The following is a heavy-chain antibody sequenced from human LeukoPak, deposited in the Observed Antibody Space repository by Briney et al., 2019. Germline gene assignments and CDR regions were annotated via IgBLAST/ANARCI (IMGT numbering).Heavy chain of an antibody. J-gene: IGHJ4*02. CDR3: TREEAYFDSLLAYYFDY. CDR1: GFTFSSYA. D-gene: IGHD3-9*01. Sequence: GGSLRLSCAASGFTFSSYAMSWVRQAPGKGLEWVSAISGSGGSTYYADSVKGRFTISRDDSENTLYLQMNSLRAEDTAIYYCTREEAYFDSLLAYYFDYWGQGTLVTVSS. CDR2: ISGSGGST. V-gene: IGHV3-23*01.